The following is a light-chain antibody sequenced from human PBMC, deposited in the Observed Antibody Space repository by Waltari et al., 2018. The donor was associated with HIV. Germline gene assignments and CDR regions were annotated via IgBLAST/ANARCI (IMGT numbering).Light chain of an antibody. CDR2: DAS. CDR3: QQRSNWPIT. J-gene: IGKJ5*01. CDR1: QGLSSF. Sequence: EIVLTQSPGTLSLSPGDRPTLSCRASQGLSSFLAWSQQKPGQAPRLLIYDASNRATGIPARFSGSGSGTNFTLTINSLEPEDFAVYYCQQRSNWPITFGQGTRLEIK. V-gene: IGKV3-11*01.